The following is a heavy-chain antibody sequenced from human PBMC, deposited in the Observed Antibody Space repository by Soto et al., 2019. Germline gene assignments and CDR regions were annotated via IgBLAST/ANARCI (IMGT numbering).Heavy chain of an antibody. V-gene: IGHV1-18*01. Sequence: ASVNVSCKASGYTFTSYGISWVRQAPGQGLEWMGWISAYNGNTNYAQKLQGRVTMTTDTSTSTAYMELRSLRSDDTAVYYCARDQSSSWYGYFDYWGQGTLVTVSS. CDR1: GYTFTSYG. D-gene: IGHD6-13*01. CDR2: ISAYNGNT. J-gene: IGHJ4*02. CDR3: ARDQSSSWYGYFDY.